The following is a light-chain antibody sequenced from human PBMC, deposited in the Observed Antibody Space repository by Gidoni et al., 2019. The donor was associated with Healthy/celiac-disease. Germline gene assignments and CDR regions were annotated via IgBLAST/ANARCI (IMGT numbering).Light chain of an antibody. J-gene: IGLJ3*02. CDR1: SSDIGYYNF. CDR3: SSYTSRSTWV. V-gene: IGLV2-14*01. CDR2: EVT. Sequence: QSALTQPASVSGSPRQSITISCAGTSSDIGYYNFVSWYQQHPGKAPKLIIYEVTNRPSGVSNRFSGSKSGNTASLTISGLQAEDEADYYCSSYTSRSTWVFGGGTKLTVL.